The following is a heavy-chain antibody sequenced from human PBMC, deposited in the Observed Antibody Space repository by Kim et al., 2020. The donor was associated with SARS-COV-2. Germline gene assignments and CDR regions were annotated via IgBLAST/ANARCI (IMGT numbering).Heavy chain of an antibody. CDR1: GYSFTSYW. CDR3: ARRRYGGEGQNAFDI. V-gene: IGHV5-51*01. CDR2: IYPGDSDT. Sequence: GESLKISCKGSGYSFTSYWIGWVRQMPGKGLEWMGIIYPGDSDTRYSPSFQGQVTISADKSISTAYLQWSSLKASDTAMYYCARRRYGGEGQNAFDIWGQWTMVTVSS. D-gene: IGHD4-17*01. J-gene: IGHJ3*02.